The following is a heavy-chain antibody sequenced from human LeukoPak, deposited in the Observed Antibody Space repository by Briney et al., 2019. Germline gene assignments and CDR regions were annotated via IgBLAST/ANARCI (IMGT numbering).Heavy chain of an antibody. CDR1: GGSISSGSYY. Sequence: PSETLSLTCTVSGGSISSGSYYWSWIRQPAGKGLEWIGYIYHSGSTYYNPSLKSRVTISVDRSKNQFSLKLSSVTAADTAVYYCARGYYYGSGSFFQHWGQGTLVTVSS. D-gene: IGHD3-10*01. CDR2: IYHSGST. V-gene: IGHV4-30-2*01. CDR3: ARGYYYGSGSFFQH. J-gene: IGHJ1*01.